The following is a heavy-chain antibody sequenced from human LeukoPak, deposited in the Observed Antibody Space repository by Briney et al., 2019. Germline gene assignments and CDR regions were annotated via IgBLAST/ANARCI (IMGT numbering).Heavy chain of an antibody. CDR3: AKVGTNYCSSTSCYRSIAARTSYYYYGMDV. D-gene: IGHD2-2*02. Sequence: PGRSLRLSCAASGFTFSSYGMHWVRQAPGKGLEWVAVISYDGSNKYYADSVKGRFTISRDNSKNTLYLQMSSLRAEDTAVYYCAKVGTNYCSSTSCYRSIAARTSYYYYGMDVWGQGTTVTVSS. CDR1: GFTFSSYG. J-gene: IGHJ6*02. CDR2: ISYDGSNK. V-gene: IGHV3-30*18.